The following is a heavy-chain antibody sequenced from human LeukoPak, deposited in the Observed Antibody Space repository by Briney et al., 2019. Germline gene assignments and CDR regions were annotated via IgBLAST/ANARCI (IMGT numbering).Heavy chain of an antibody. V-gene: IGHV1-2*02. J-gene: IGHJ4*02. CDR1: GYTFTGYF. Sequence: GASVKASCKASGYTFTGYFLHRVRRAPGQGFEWMGWINPNSGGTYYTQRFQGRVTMTRDTSISTAYMELSSLRSDDTAVYYCARAQSLTAPAGTFANSWGQGTLVTVSS. CDR2: INPNSGGT. CDR3: ARAQSLTAPAGTFANS. D-gene: IGHD6-13*01.